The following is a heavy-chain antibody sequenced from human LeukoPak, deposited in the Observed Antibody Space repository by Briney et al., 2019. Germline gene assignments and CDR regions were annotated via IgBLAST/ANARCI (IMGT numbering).Heavy chain of an antibody. V-gene: IGHV3-33*01. J-gene: IGHJ6*02. CDR2: ICYDGSNK. D-gene: IGHD4-23*01. CDR3: ARAGYGGGFYGMDV. CDR1: GFTFSSYG. Sequence: GGSLSLSCAAAGFTFSSYGTRWVRQPPSKGLEWVAVICYDGSNKYYADSVKGPITISRDNSKNTLYLQMNSLRAEDTAVYYCARAGYGGGFYGMDVWGQGTTVTVSS.